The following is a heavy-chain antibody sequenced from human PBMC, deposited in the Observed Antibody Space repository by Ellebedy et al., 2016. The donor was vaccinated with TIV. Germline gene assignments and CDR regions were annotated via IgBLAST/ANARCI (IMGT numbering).Heavy chain of an antibody. Sequence: GESLKISCPASGFTFGDYGMSWFRQAPGKGLEWLSAMRSEGYTHYTDSVKGRFTISRDDSENMLYLQMNSLTVEDTAVYYCARDHDWSYDYWGQGTLVTVSS. J-gene: IGHJ4*02. CDR2: MRSEGYT. D-gene: IGHD1-26*01. CDR1: GFTFGDYG. CDR3: ARDHDWSYDY. V-gene: IGHV3-66*01.